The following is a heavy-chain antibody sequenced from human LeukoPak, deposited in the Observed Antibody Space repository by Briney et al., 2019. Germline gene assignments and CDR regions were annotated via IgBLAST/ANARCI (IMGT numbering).Heavy chain of an antibody. CDR3: ARDRDYYDSSGYYLFDY. CDR1: GFTFSSYS. CDR2: ISSSSSYI. Sequence: PGRSLRLSCAASGFTFSSYSMNWVRQAPGKGLEWVSSISSSSSYIYYADSVKGRFTISRDNAKNSLYLQMNSLRAEDTAVYYCARDRDYYDSSGYYLFDYWGQGTLVTVSS. V-gene: IGHV3-21*01. J-gene: IGHJ4*02. D-gene: IGHD3-22*01.